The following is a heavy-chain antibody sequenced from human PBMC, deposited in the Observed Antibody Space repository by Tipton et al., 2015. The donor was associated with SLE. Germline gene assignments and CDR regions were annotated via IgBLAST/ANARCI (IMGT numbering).Heavy chain of an antibody. D-gene: IGHD2-2*01. CDR1: GYTFTGYY. J-gene: IGHJ4*02. CDR3: ARECSSTSLLDSFDS. Sequence: QLVQSGAEVKKPGASVKVSCKASGYTFTGYYMHWVRQAPGQGLEWMGWINPNSGGTNYAQKFQGRVTMTRDTSISTAYMELSRLRSDDTAVYYCARECSSTSLLDSFDSWGQGTLVTVSS. V-gene: IGHV1-2*02. CDR2: INPNSGGT.